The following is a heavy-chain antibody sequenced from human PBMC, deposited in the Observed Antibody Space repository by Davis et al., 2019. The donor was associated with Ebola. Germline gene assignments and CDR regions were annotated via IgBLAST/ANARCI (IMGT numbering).Heavy chain of an antibody. CDR1: GFTVSSNY. CDR3: ARHSREYSGYDGFDY. J-gene: IGHJ4*02. D-gene: IGHD5-12*01. V-gene: IGHV3-66*04. CDR2: IISGGST. Sequence: GESLKISCAASGFTVSSNYMSWAPQAPGKGLKWVPVIISGGSTYYADSVKGRFTISRDNAKNSLYLQMNSLRAEDTAVYYCARHSREYSGYDGFDYWGQGTLVTVSS.